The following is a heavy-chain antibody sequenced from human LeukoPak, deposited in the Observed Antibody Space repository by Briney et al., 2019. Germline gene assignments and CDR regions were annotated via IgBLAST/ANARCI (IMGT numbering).Heavy chain of an antibody. CDR3: ARLASGSYGPLTPFDY. D-gene: IGHD1-26*01. J-gene: IGHJ4*02. CDR2: IYYSGST. CDR1: GGSISSYY. V-gene: IGHV4-59*08. Sequence: SETLSLTCTVSGGSISSYYWSWIRQPPGKGLGWIGDIYYSGSTNYNPSLKSRVTISVDTSKNQFSLRLSSVTAADTAVYYSARLASGSYGPLTPFDYWGQGTLVTVSA.